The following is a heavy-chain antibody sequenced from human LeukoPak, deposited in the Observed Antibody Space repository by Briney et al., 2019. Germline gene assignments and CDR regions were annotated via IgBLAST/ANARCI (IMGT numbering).Heavy chain of an antibody. V-gene: IGHV1-18*01. CDR1: DYNFTNYG. CDR3: ARDWYESSCYYYVFAY. J-gene: IGHJ4*02. Sequence: ASVKVSCKASDYNFTNYGISWVRQAPGQGLEWMGWISAYNGNTNQAQKLQGRVTMTTDTSTRTAYMELRSLRSDDTAVYYCARDWYESSCYYYVFAYWGQGTLVTVSS. CDR2: ISAYNGNT. D-gene: IGHD3-22*01.